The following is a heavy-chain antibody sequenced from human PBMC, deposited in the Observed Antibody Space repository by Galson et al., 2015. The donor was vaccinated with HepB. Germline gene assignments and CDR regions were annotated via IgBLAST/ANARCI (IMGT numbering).Heavy chain of an antibody. J-gene: IGHJ4*02. CDR1: GGSFSGYY. CDR2: INHSGST. Sequence: SLTCAVYGGSFSGYYWSWIRQPPGKGLEWIGEINHSGSTNYNPSLKSRVTISVDTSKNQFSLKLSSVTAADTAVYYCARARLSSSGWYPRVLAYWGQGTLVTVSS. D-gene: IGHD6-19*01. CDR3: ARARLSSSGWYPRVLAY. V-gene: IGHV4-34*01.